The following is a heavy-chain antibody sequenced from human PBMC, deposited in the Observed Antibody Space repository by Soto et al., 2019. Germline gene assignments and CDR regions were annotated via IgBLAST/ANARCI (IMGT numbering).Heavy chain of an antibody. CDR1: GFTFSSYW. J-gene: IGHJ6*02. CDR3: ARVRRHYCSSTSCYTHPYYYYYGMDV. V-gene: IGHV3-74*01. CDR2: INSDGSST. D-gene: IGHD2-2*02. Sequence: GGSLRLSCAASGFTFSSYWMHWVRQAPGKGLVWVSRINSDGSSTSYADSVKGRFTISRDNAKNTLSLQMNSMRAEDTAVYYCARVRRHYCSSTSCYTHPYYYYYGMDVWGQGTTVTVSS.